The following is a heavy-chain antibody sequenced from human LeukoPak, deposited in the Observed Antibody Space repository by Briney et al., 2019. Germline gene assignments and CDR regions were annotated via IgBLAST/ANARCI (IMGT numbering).Heavy chain of an antibody. V-gene: IGHV3-21*01. CDR3: ARLYSGSYPPGY. J-gene: IGHJ4*02. CDR1: GFTFSSYS. D-gene: IGHD1-26*01. Sequence: GGSLRLSCAASGFTFSSYSMNWVRQAPGEGLEWVSSISSSSSYIYYADSVKGRFTISRNNAKNSLYLQMNSLRAEDTAVYYCARLYSGSYPPGYWGQGTLVTVSS. CDR2: ISSSSSYI.